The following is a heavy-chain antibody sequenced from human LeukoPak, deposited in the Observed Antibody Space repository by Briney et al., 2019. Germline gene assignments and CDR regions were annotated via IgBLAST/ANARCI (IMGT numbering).Heavy chain of an antibody. CDR2: ISSSGSTI. Sequence: GGSLRLSCAASGFTFSSYEMNWVRQAPGKGLEWVSYISSSGSTIYYADSVKGRFTISRDNAKNSLYLQMNSLRAEDTAVYYCAREGIFRGYSSGRRTSWLSYWGQGTLVTVSS. CDR3: AREGIFRGYSSGRRTSWLSY. V-gene: IGHV3-48*03. CDR1: GFTFSSYE. J-gene: IGHJ4*02. D-gene: IGHD6-19*01.